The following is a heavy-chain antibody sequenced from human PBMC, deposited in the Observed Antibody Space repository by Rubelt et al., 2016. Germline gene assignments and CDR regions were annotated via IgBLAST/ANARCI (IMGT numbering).Heavy chain of an antibody. D-gene: IGHD1-7*01. J-gene: IGHJ4*02. V-gene: IGHV4-39*07. CDR3: ARDPRAGTTSFDY. CDR1: GGSISSSSYY. CDR2: IYYSGST. Sequence: QLQLQESGPGLVKPSETLSLTCTVSGGSISSSSYYWGWIRQPPGKGLEWIGSIYYSGSTYYNPSLKSRVTISVDTSKNQLSRKRSSVTAADTAVYYCARDPRAGTTSFDYWGQGTLVTVSS.